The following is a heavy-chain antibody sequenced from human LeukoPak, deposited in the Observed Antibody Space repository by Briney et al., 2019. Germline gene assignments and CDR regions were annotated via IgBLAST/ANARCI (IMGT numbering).Heavy chain of an antibody. V-gene: IGHV1-69*04. CDR1: GGTFSSYA. D-gene: IGHD2-2*01. J-gene: IGHJ6*02. CDR3: ARDDIVVVPAAMRSYYYYGMDV. CDR2: IIPILGIA. Sequence: GSSVKVSCKASGGTFSSYAIGWVRQAPGQGLEWMGRIIPILGIANYAQKFQGRVTITADKSTSTAYMELSSLRSEDTAVYYCARDDIVVVPAAMRSYYYYGMDVWGQGTTVTVSS.